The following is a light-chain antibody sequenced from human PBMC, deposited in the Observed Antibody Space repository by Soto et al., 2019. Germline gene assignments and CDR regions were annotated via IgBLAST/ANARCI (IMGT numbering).Light chain of an antibody. V-gene: IGKV1-27*01. Sequence: DIQMTQSPSSLSTSVGDRVTITCRASQGISNYLAWYQQKPGKVPKLLIYAASTLQSGVPSRFSGSGSGTDFTLTISSLPPEDVATYYCQKYNSAPWTFDQGTKVEIK. J-gene: IGKJ1*01. CDR1: QGISNY. CDR2: AAS. CDR3: QKYNSAPWT.